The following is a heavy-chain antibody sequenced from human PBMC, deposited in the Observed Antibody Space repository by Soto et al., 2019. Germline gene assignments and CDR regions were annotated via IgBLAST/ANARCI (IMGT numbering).Heavy chain of an antibody. D-gene: IGHD4-17*01. CDR2: ISGSGGST. CDR3: ATSGYRDTVIGWKDRDY. V-gene: IGHV3-23*01. CDR1: GFTFSSYA. J-gene: IGHJ4*02. Sequence: EVQLLESGGGLVQPGGSLRLSCAASGFTFSSYAMSWVRQAPGKGLEWVSAISGSGGSTYYADSVKGRFTTSRDNSKNTLYLQMNSLRAEDTAVYYCATSGYRDTVIGWKDRDYWGQGTLVTVSS.